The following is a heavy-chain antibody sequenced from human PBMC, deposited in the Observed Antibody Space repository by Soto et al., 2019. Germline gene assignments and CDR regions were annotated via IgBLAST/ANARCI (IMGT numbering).Heavy chain of an antibody. D-gene: IGHD2-2*02. Sequence: TLSLTCTVSGGSISSGGYYWSWIRQHPGKGLEWIGYIYYSGSTYYNPSLKSRVTISVDTSKNQFSLKLSSVTAADTAVYYCARDLALGYCSSTSCYRYYGMDVWGQGTTVTVSS. J-gene: IGHJ6*02. V-gene: IGHV4-31*03. CDR3: ARDLALGYCSSTSCYRYYGMDV. CDR1: GGSISSGGYY. CDR2: IYYSGST.